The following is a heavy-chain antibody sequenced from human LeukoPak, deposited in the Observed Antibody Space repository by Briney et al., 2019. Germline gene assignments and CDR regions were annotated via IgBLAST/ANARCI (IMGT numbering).Heavy chain of an antibody. Sequence: GGSLRLSCAASRFTFSNAWMSWVRQAPGKGLEWVSYIRSSSSYTNYADSVKGRFTISRDNAKNSLYLQVNSLRAEDTAVYYCARGYYDNSGYYFPFDFWGQGTLVTVSS. CDR3: ARGYYDNSGYYFPFDF. CDR2: IRSSSSYT. D-gene: IGHD3-22*01. CDR1: RFTFSNAW. J-gene: IGHJ4*02. V-gene: IGHV3-11*06.